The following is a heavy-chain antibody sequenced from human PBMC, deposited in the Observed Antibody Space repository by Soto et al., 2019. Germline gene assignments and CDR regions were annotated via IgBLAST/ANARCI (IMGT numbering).Heavy chain of an antibody. J-gene: IGHJ6*02. CDR1: GFTFSSYA. CDR2: IGGSGGST. V-gene: IGHV3-23*01. D-gene: IGHD3-22*01. CDR3: AREYYLDSSGYYNEHYHGMAV. Sequence: GGSLRLSCAASGFTFSSYAMSWVRQAPGKGLEWVSAIGGSGGSTYYADSVKGRFTISRDNSKNTLYLQMNSLRVEDTAVYYCAREYYLDSSGYYNEHYHGMAVCGQRSTVTVSS.